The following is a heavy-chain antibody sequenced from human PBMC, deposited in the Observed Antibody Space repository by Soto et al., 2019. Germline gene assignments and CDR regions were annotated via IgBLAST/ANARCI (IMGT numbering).Heavy chain of an antibody. CDR2: ISSYNSNT. V-gene: IGHV1-18*04. J-gene: IGHJ3*02. CDR3: ASDFKAFWSGSQWGAFDI. CDR1: GYTFTSYC. D-gene: IGHD3-3*01. Sequence: AAVKGSCKASGYTFTSYCISWVRHPAREGLEGMAWISSYNSNTNYAQKLQGRGIIAKDTPTSTAYMELRSLTSDDTAVYYCASDFKAFWSGSQWGAFDIWGQGTMVTVSS.